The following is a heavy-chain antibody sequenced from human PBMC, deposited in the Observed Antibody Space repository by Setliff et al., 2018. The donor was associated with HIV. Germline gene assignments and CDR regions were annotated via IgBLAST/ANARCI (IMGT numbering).Heavy chain of an antibody. D-gene: IGHD6-19*01. V-gene: IGHV4-39*01. Sequence: SETLSLTCSVSGVSTSSSTYYWGWIRQPPGKGLEWIGYIFYTGSTYYNPSLKSRVTISVDTSKNHFSLRLSHVTAADTAVYYCARQGAVTVHSFDYWGQGALVTVSS. CDR3: ARQGAVTVHSFDY. J-gene: IGHJ4*02. CDR1: GVSTSSSTYY. CDR2: IFYTGST.